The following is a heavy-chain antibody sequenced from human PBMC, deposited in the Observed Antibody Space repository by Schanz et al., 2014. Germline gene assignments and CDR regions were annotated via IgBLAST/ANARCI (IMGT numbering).Heavy chain of an antibody. Sequence: VQLLESGGGLVQPGGSLRLSCAASGFTFSSNAMCWVRQAPGKGLEWVAVILYDGSKTYYADSVKGRFTISRDNSKNTLSLQMNSLRAEDTAVYYCAREEGYGYGPGAFDIWGQGTMVTVSS. CDR1: GFTFSSNA. CDR2: ILYDGSKT. CDR3: AREEGYGYGPGAFDI. J-gene: IGHJ3*02. V-gene: IGHV3-30*03. D-gene: IGHD5-18*01.